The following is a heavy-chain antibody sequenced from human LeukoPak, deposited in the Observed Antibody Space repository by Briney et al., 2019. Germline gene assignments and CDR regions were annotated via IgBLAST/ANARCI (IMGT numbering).Heavy chain of an antibody. CDR3: ARATIVVVPAAHVDAFDI. CDR2: ISYDGRNK. CDR1: RFTFSSYA. J-gene: IGHJ3*02. V-gene: IGHV3-30*01. Sequence: PGGSLTLSCAASRFTFSSYAMHGLRQAPGKGREGVAVISYDGRNKYYADSVKGRFTISRDNSKNTLYLQMNSLRAEDTAVYCCARATIVVVPAAHVDAFDIWGQGTMVTVSS. D-gene: IGHD2-2*01.